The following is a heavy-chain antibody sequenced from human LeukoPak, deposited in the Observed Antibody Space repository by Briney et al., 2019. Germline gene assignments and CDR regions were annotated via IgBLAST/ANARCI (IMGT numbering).Heavy chain of an antibody. D-gene: IGHD6-19*01. Sequence: ASVKVSCEASGYTFTGYYMHWVRQAPGQGLEWMGWINPNSGGTNYAQKFQGRVTMTRDTSISTAYMELSRLRSDDTAVYYCARDLGGSGWSKGDYWGQGTLVTVSS. J-gene: IGHJ4*02. CDR3: ARDLGGSGWSKGDY. CDR2: INPNSGGT. CDR1: GYTFTGYY. V-gene: IGHV1-2*02.